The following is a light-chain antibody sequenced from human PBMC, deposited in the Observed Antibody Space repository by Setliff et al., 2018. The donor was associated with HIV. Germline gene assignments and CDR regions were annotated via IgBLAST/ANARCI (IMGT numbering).Light chain of an antibody. CDR2: DIN. Sequence: QSALAQPASVSGSPGQSITISCTGTSGDVGAYNYVSWYQQHPGIAPQLMIYDINSRPSGVSNRFSGSKSGNTASLTISGLRAEDEADYYCSSHAGSRTFDIFGTGTKVTVL. V-gene: IGLV2-14*03. CDR3: SSHAGSRTFDI. CDR1: SGDVGAYNY. J-gene: IGLJ1*01.